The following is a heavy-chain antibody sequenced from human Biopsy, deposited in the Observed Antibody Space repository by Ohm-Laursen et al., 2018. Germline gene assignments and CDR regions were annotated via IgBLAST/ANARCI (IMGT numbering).Heavy chain of an antibody. CDR3: ARAVDYYDPYYYYGLDV. Sequence: TLSLTCAVYGGSFSGYYWSWIRQPPGKGLEWIGEINHRGSTNYNQSLKSRVTISVDTSKNQFSLKLRSVTAADTAVYYCARAVDYYDPYYYYGLDVWGQGTTVTVSS. CDR2: INHRGST. D-gene: IGHD3-16*01. CDR1: GGSFSGYY. J-gene: IGHJ6*02. V-gene: IGHV4-34*01.